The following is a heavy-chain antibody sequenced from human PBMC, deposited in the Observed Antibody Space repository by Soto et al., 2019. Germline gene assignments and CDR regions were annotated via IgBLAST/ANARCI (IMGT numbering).Heavy chain of an antibody. J-gene: IGHJ4*02. D-gene: IGHD2-2*01. CDR3: TRLDDVRIEPAFDY. Sequence: GGSLRLSCAASGFSFSGSGIHWVRQASGKGLEWIGRIRSKPNNYATAYVASVKGRFTISRDDSKNTAYLQMNSLKTEDTAVYYCTRLDDVRIEPAFDYWGQGTLVTVSS. CDR1: GFSFSGSG. V-gene: IGHV3-73*01. CDR2: IRSKPNNYAT.